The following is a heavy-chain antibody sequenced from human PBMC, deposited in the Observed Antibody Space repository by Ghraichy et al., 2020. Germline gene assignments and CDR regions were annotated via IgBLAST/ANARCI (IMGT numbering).Heavy chain of an antibody. D-gene: IGHD2-8*02. V-gene: IGHV3-7*01. CDR3: ARAPRFCTGGVCYTSWFDP. CDR1: GFTFSSYW. J-gene: IGHJ5*02. CDR2: IKEDGSEK. Sequence: GGSLRLSCAASGFTFSSYWMSWVRQAPGKGLEWVANIKEDGSEKYYVDSVKGRFTISRDNAKNSLYLQMNSLRVEDTAVYYCARAPRFCTGGVCYTSWFDPWGQGTLVTVSS.